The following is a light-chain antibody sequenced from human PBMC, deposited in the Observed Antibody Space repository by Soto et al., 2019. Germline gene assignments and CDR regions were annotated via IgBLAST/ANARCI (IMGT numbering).Light chain of an antibody. J-gene: IGLJ1*01. V-gene: IGLV2-8*01. Sequence: QSALTQPPSASGSAGQSVAISCTGTSSDVGGYNYVSWYQQHPGKAPKLMIYEVNKRPSGVPDRFSGSKSGNTASLTVSGLQAADEADYYCSSYAGSSNVFGTGTKVTVL. CDR2: EVN. CDR3: SSYAGSSNV. CDR1: SSDVGGYNY.